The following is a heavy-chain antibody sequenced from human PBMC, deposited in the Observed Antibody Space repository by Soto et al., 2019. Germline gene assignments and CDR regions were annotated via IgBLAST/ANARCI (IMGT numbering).Heavy chain of an antibody. CDR3: GTWIQLRSNYYSYGMEV. CDR1: VFTFSSYA. CDR2: ISGSGGST. V-gene: IGHV3-23*01. Sequence: VGSVRLSCAASVFTFSSYAMSWVRHSPGKGLEWVSAISGSGGSTYYADSVKGRFTISRDNSKNTLYLQMNSLRAEDTAVYYCGTWIQLRSNYYSYGMEVWGQGTPVTVS. J-gene: IGHJ6*01. D-gene: IGHD5-18*01.